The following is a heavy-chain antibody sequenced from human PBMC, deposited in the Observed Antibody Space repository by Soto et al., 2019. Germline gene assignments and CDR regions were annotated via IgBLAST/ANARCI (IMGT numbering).Heavy chain of an antibody. V-gene: IGHV4-59*01. D-gene: IGHD2-2*01. J-gene: IGHJ5*02. CDR2: IYYSGST. Sequence: SETLSLTCTVSGGSISSYYWSWIRQPPGKGLEWIGYIYYSGSTNYNPSLKSRVTISVDTSKNQFSLKLSSVTAADTAVYYCARSCSSTSCYGNWFDPWGQGTLVTVSS. CDR1: GGSISSYY. CDR3: ARSCSSTSCYGNWFDP.